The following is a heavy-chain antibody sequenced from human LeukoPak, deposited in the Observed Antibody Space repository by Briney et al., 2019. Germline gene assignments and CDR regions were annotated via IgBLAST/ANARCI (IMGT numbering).Heavy chain of an antibody. CDR2: IYYRGIT. CDR1: GGSISSISNY. Sequence: SETLSLTCTISGGSISSISNYWGWIRQPPGKGLEWIGSIYYRGITYHNPSLKSRVNISIDTSKNQFSLKLSSVTAADTAVYSCARRTGSSASAFDIWGQGTMVTVPS. CDR3: ARRTGSSASAFDI. J-gene: IGHJ3*02. D-gene: IGHD2-15*01. V-gene: IGHV4-39*01.